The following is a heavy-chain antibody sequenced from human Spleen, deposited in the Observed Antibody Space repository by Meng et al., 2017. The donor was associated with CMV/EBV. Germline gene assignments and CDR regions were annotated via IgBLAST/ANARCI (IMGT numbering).Heavy chain of an antibody. J-gene: IGHJ6*02. CDR3: ARDILRFLEWLLSGMDV. D-gene: IGHD3-3*01. CDR2: ISSSSSYI. Sequence: GESLKISCAASGFTFSRYSMNWVRQAPGKGLEWVSSISSSSSYIYYADSVKGRFTISRDNAKNSLYLQMNSLRAEDTAVYYCARDILRFLEWLLSGMDVWGQGTTVTVSS. V-gene: IGHV3-21*01. CDR1: GFTFSRYS.